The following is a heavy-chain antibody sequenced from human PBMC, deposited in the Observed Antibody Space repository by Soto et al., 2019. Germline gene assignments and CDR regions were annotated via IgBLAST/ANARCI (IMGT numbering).Heavy chain of an antibody. CDR2: IYYSGST. D-gene: IGHD5-12*01. Sequence: SETLSLTCTVSGGSISSGDYYWSWIRQPPGKSLEWIGYIYYSGSTYYNPSLKSRVTISVDTSKNQFSLKLSSVTAADTAMYYCARGPSGYDYWYYYYGMDVWGQGTTVTVSS. CDR1: GGSISSGDYY. J-gene: IGHJ6*02. V-gene: IGHV4-30-4*01. CDR3: ARGPSGYDYWYYYYGMDV.